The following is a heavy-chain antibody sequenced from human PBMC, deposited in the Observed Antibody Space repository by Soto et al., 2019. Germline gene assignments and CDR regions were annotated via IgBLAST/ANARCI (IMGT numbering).Heavy chain of an antibody. V-gene: IGHV4-30-2*01. Sequence: SETLSLTCAVSGGSISSGGYSWSWIRQPPGKGLEWIGYIYHSGSTYYNPSLKSRVTISVDRSKNQFSLKLSSVTAADTAVYYCVRETHHHWFDPWGQGALVTVSS. J-gene: IGHJ5*02. CDR1: GGSISSGGYS. CDR2: IYHSGST. CDR3: VRETHHHWFDP.